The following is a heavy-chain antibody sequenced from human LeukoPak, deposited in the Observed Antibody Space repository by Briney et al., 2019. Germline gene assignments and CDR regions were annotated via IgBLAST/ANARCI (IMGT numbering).Heavy chain of an antibody. CDR1: GFTFSSYA. V-gene: IGHV3-30-3*01. CDR2: ISYDGSNK. D-gene: IGHD6-13*01. J-gene: IGHJ4*02. CDR3: ARDQVYSSSWLFDY. Sequence: GGSLRLSCAASGFTFSSYAMHWVRQAPGKGLEWVAVISYDGSNKYYADSVKGRFTISRDNSKNTLYLQMNSLRAEDTAVYYCARDQVYSSSWLFDYWGQGTLVTVFS.